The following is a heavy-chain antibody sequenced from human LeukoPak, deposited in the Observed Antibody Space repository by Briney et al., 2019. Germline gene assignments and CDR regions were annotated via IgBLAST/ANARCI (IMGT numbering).Heavy chain of an antibody. V-gene: IGHV1-69*05. J-gene: IGHJ2*01. CDR1: GGTFSSYA. D-gene: IGHD3-22*01. CDR3: ARDYRPYYYDSSGLDWYFDL. CDR2: IIPIFGIA. Sequence: SVKVSCKASGGTFSSYAISWVRQAPGQGLEWMGRIIPIFGIANYAQKFQGRVTITTDESTSTAYMELSSLRSEDTAVYYCARDYRPYYYDSSGLDWYFDLWGRGTLVTVSS.